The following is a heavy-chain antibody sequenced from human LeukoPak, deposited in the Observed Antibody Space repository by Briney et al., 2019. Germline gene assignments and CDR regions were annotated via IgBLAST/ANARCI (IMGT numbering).Heavy chain of an antibody. CDR1: GGSISTSNYY. V-gene: IGHV4-39*07. J-gene: IGHJ5*02. Sequence: SETLSLTCTVSGGSISTSNYYWGWIRQPPGKGLEWIGNIFYSGSTYYSPSLKSRVTISLDTSKNQFSLKLSSVTAADPAVYYCARADYYDSSGYYRIDNWFDPWGRGTLVTVSS. CDR3: ARADYYDSSGYYRIDNWFDP. D-gene: IGHD3-22*01. CDR2: IFYSGST.